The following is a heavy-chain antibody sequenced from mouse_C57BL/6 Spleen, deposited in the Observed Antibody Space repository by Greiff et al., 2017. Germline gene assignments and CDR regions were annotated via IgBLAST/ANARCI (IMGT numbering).Heavy chain of an antibody. CDR1: GFTFSDYG. V-gene: IGHV5-17*01. D-gene: IGHD4-1*01. CDR2: ISSGISTI. J-gene: IGHJ1*03. Sequence: EVHLVESGGGLVKPGGSLKLSCAASGFTFSDYGMHWVRQAPEKGLEWVAYISSGISTIYYADTVKGRFTISSDNAKNPLFLQMTSLRSEDTAVYYCARDRWDEVYFDVWGTGTTVTVSS. CDR3: ARDRWDEVYFDV.